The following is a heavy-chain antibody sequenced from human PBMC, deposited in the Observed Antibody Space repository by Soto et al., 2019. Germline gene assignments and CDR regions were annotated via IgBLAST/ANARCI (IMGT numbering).Heavy chain of an antibody. CDR1: GYTFTSYG. CDR3: ARASNSGWPADY. V-gene: IGHV1-18*01. CDR2: ISPYNGNT. Sequence: QVELVQSGAEVKKPGASVKVSCQASGYTFTSYGISWVRQAPGQGLEWMGGISPYNGNTNYAQKFTGRVTMNTDASTSMASMDLRTLRSADTAVYYCARASNSGWPADYWGQGALVTVSS. D-gene: IGHD6-19*01. J-gene: IGHJ4*02.